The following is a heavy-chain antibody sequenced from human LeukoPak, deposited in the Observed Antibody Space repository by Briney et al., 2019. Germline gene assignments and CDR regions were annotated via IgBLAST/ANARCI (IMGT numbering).Heavy chain of an antibody. Sequence: LTGGSLRLSCTASGFIFSNYGVNWVRQAPGKGLEWISYISGSGSDTYYADSVKGRFTISRDNAKNSLYLQMNSLRGEDTAVHYCARQTFYYDSSGTYYFDYWGQGTLVTVSS. CDR1: GFIFSNYG. CDR2: ISGSGSDT. D-gene: IGHD3-22*01. J-gene: IGHJ4*02. V-gene: IGHV3-48*03. CDR3: ARQTFYYDSSGTYYFDY.